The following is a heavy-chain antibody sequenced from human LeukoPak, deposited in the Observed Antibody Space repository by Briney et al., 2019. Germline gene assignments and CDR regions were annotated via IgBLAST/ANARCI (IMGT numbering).Heavy chain of an antibody. J-gene: IGHJ4*02. CDR1: GFTFSTFA. V-gene: IGHV3-23*01. CDR2: MSGSGGSGT. CDR3: ARSSGWYG. Sequence: GGSLRPSCAASGFTFSTFAMSWVRQAPGKGLERVSVMSGSGGSGTYYADSVEGRFTISRDNAKNSLYLQMNSLRAEDTAVYYCARSSGWYGWGQGTLVTVSS. D-gene: IGHD6-19*01.